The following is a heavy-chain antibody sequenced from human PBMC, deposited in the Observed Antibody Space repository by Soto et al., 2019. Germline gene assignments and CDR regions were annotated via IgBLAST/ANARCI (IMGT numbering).Heavy chain of an antibody. D-gene: IGHD6-13*01. Sequence: SETLSLTCTVSGGSISSYYWSWIRQPPGKGLEWIGYIYYSGSTNYNPSLKSRVNISVDTSKNQFSLQLSFVTAADTAVYYCARVSLSIAAAGNNWFDPWGQGTLVTVSS. V-gene: IGHV4-59*01. J-gene: IGHJ5*02. CDR2: IYYSGST. CDR1: GGSISSYY. CDR3: ARVSLSIAAAGNNWFDP.